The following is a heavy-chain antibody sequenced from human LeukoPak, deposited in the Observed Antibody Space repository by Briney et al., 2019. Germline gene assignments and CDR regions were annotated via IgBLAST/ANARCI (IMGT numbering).Heavy chain of an antibody. Sequence: PGGSLRLSSVVPGFNLSNYRMNRVRQAPGKGLEWVSSISRGSIHIYYGDSVKGRFTISIGNAKNSLYLQINNLRAEGTAVYYCARVPDFWSGYYVDHWVQGTLVTVSS. D-gene: IGHD3-3*01. CDR3: ARVPDFWSGYYVDH. CDR1: GFNLSNYR. CDR2: ISRGSIHI. J-gene: IGHJ4*02. V-gene: IGHV3-21*01.